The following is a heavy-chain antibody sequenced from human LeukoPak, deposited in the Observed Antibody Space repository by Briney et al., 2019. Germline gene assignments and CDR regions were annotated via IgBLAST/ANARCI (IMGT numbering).Heavy chain of an antibody. CDR2: ISAYNGNT. D-gene: IGHD3-22*01. J-gene: IGHJ6*02. CDR1: GYTFTSYG. V-gene: IGHV1-18*01. Sequence: ASVKVSCKASGYTFTSYGISWVRQAPGQGLEWMGWISAYNGNTNYAQKLQGRVTMTTDTSTSTAYMELRSLRSDDTAVYYCARDWYYYDSSGYYYDSFPTYYYGMDVWGQGTTVTVSS. CDR3: ARDWYYYDSSGYYYDSFPTYYYGMDV.